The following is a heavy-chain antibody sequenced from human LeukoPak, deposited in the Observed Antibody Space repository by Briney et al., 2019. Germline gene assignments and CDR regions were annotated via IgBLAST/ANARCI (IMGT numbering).Heavy chain of an antibody. J-gene: IGHJ4*02. D-gene: IGHD3-16*01. V-gene: IGHV1-46*03. CDR1: GYTFTSYY. CDR2: INPSGGST. Sequence: ASVTVSCKASGYTFTSYYMHWVRQAPGQGREWMGIINPSGGSTSYAQTFQGRVTMTRDTSTSTVYMELSSLRSEDTAVYYCARASLNTGDYFDYWGQGTLVTVSS. CDR3: ARASLNTGDYFDY.